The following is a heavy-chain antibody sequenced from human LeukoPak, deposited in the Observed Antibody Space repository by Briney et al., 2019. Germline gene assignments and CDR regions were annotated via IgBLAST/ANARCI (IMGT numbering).Heavy chain of an antibody. J-gene: IGHJ6*03. CDR3: ARGGWFGELVRRFGYYYYMDV. D-gene: IGHD3-10*01. CDR2: ISNSDDST. Sequence: GGSLRLSCAASGFPFSSYAMSWVRQAPGKGLEWVSTISNSDDSTYYADSVKGRFTISRDNAKNTLYLQMNSLRAEDTAVYYCARGGWFGELVRRFGYYYYMDVWGKGTTVTVSS. V-gene: IGHV3-23*01. CDR1: GFPFSSYA.